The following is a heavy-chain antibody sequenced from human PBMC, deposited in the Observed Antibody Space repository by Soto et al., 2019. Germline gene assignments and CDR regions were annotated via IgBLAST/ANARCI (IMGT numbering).Heavy chain of an antibody. V-gene: IGHV3-21*02. Sequence: EVQLVESGGGLVKPGGSLRLSCAASGFTFTSHNIYWFRQAPGKGLEWVSSISPYDHSFYYADSVKGRFTVSKDNAKSSVFLQMDSLRAEDTAIYYCARELSTIIGAYNWGQGTLVTVSS. J-gene: IGHJ4*02. CDR1: GFTFTSHN. CDR3: ARELSTIIGAYN. D-gene: IGHD1-26*01. CDR2: ISPYDHSF.